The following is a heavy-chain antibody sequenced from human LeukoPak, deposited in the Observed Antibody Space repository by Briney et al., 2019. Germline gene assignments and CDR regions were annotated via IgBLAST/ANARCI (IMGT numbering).Heavy chain of an antibody. J-gene: IGHJ4*02. D-gene: IGHD6-13*01. V-gene: IGHV3-74*01. CDR3: ARDGTAANFDY. CDR2: INSDGSTT. Sequence: PGGSLRLSCGASGFTFRTYWMHWVRQAPGKGLVWVSRINSDGSTTDCADSVKGRFTISRDNAKNTVYLQMNSLRAEDTAVYYCARDGTAANFDYWGQGALLTVSS. CDR1: GFTFRTYW.